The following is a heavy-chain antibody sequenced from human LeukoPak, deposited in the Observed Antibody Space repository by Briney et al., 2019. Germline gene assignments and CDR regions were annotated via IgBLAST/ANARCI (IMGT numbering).Heavy chain of an antibody. J-gene: IGHJ4*02. Sequence: GGSLRLSCAASGFTFSSYGMHWVRQAPGKGLEWVAVISYDGSNKYYADSVKGRFTISRDNSKNTLYLQMNSLRAEDTAVYYCARDPSSGSTPYYFDYWGQGTLVTVSS. CDR2: ISYDGSNK. CDR3: ARDPSSGSTPYYFDY. D-gene: IGHD1-26*01. V-gene: IGHV3-30*19. CDR1: GFTFSSYG.